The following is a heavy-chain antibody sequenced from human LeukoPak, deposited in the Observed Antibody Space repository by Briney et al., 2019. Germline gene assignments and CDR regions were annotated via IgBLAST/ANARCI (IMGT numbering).Heavy chain of an antibody. Sequence: GESLKISCKGSGYNFASYWIGWVRQMPGKGLEWMGIIYPGDSDTRYSPSFQGQVTISADKSISTAYLQWSTLKASDTAIYYCARHNNWGFDYWDRGTLLTVSS. D-gene: IGHD7-27*01. J-gene: IGHJ4*02. CDR1: GYNFASYW. CDR2: IYPGDSDT. CDR3: ARHNNWGFDY. V-gene: IGHV5-51*01.